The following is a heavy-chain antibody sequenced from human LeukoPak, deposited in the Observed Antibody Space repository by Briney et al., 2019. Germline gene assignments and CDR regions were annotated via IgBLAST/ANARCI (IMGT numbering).Heavy chain of an antibody. CDR2: ISYDGSNK. Sequence: GGSLRLSCAASGFTFSSYAMHWVRQAPGKGLEWVAVISYDGSNKYYADSVKGLFTTSRDNSKNTLYLQMNSLRAEDTAVYYCARDRGNHKRGFDPWGQGTLVTVSS. V-gene: IGHV3-30-3*01. D-gene: IGHD1-14*01. CDR1: GFTFSSYA. CDR3: ARDRGNHKRGFDP. J-gene: IGHJ5*02.